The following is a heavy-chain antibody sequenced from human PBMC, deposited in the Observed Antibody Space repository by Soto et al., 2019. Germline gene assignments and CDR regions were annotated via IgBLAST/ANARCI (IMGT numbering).Heavy chain of an antibody. Sequence: PGESLRLSFASSGFTFSNYWMSWVRQAPGKGLEWVANIKQDGSEKYYVDSVKGRFTISRDNAKNSLYLQMNSLRAEDTAVYYCARDSSIVATTGTYYYYYGMDVWGQGTTVTVSS. CDR3: ARDSSIVATTGTYYYYYGMDV. CDR2: IKQDGSEK. CDR1: GFTFSNYW. V-gene: IGHV3-7*04. J-gene: IGHJ6*02. D-gene: IGHD5-12*01.